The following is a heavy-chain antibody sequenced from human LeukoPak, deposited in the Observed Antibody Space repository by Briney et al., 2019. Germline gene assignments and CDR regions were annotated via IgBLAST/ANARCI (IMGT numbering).Heavy chain of an antibody. CDR1: GDSIDSSSSY. J-gene: IGHJ4*02. V-gene: IGHV4-39*01. CDR3: AGRPAGY. CDR2: IYYTGST. Sequence: SEALSLTCTLVSGDSIDSSSSYWGWIRQPPGKGLEWIGTIYYTGSTYYNPSLKSRVTIFADTSKNQVSLQLSSVTAADTAVYYCAGRPAGYWGQGTLVTVSS.